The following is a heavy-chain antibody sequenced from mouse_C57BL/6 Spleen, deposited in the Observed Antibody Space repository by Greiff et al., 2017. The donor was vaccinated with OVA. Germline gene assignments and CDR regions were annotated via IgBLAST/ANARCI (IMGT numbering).Heavy chain of an antibody. V-gene: IGHV1-69*01. Sequence: QVQLQQPGAELVMPGASVKLSCKASGYTFTSYWMHWVKQRPGQGLEWIGEIDPSDSYTNYNQKFKGKSTLTVDKSSSTAYMQLSSLTSEDSAVYYCARGGLLRGYFDYWGQGTTRTVSS. CDR1: GYTFTSYW. D-gene: IGHD1-1*01. J-gene: IGHJ2*01. CDR3: ARGGLLRGYFDY. CDR2: IDPSDSYT.